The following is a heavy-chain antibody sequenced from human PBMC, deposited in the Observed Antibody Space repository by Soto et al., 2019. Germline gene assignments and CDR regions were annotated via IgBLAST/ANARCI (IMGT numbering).Heavy chain of an antibody. CDR2: IYPGDSET. V-gene: IGHV5-51*01. CDR1: GYSFTSYW. D-gene: IGHD1-1*01. J-gene: IGHJ3*02. CDR3: ARRTGGGAFDI. Sequence: GEALKISCKGSGYSFTSYWIAWVRQMPGKGLEWMGIIYPGDSETKYSPSFQGQVTVSGDKSISTAYLQSSSLKASDTAMYYCARRTGGGAFDIWGQRTMFNVSS.